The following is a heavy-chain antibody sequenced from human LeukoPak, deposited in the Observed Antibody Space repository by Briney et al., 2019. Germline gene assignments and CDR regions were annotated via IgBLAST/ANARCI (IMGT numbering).Heavy chain of an antibody. CDR1: GGSISSGGYY. CDR2: IYYSGST. V-gene: IGHV4-31*03. Sequence: SETLSLTCTVSGGSISSGGYYWSWIRQHPGKGLEWIGYIYYSGSTYYNPSLKSRVTTSVDTSKNQFSLKLSSVTAADTAVYYCARAGFGYGSGSYYLRFGFDYWGQGTLVTVSS. CDR3: ARAGFGYGSGSYYLRFGFDY. D-gene: IGHD3-10*01. J-gene: IGHJ4*02.